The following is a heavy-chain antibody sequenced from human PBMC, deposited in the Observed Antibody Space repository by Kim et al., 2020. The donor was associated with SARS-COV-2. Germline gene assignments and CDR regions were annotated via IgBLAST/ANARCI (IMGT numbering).Heavy chain of an antibody. D-gene: IGHD2-21*02. CDR3: ARDRQASPANIVVVTAVDY. Sequence: ASVKVSCKASGYTFTSYGISWVRQAPGQGLEWMGWISAYNGNTNYAQKLQGRVTMTTDTSTSTAYMELRSLRSDDTAVYYCARDRQASPANIVVVTAVDYWGQGTLVTVSS. J-gene: IGHJ4*02. CDR2: ISAYNGNT. V-gene: IGHV1-18*01. CDR1: GYTFTSYG.